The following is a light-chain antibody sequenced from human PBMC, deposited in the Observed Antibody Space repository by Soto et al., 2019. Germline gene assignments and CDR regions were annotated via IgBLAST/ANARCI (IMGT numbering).Light chain of an antibody. CDR1: SSNIGNNA. V-gene: IGLV1-36*01. J-gene: IGLJ3*02. CDR2: YDD. Sequence: QSVLTQPPSVSEAPRQRVTISCSGSSSNIGNNAVNWYQQLPGKAPKLLIFYDDLRPSGVSDRFSGSKSDTSASLAISGLQSADEADYYCASWDDSLNGWVFGGGTKLTVL. CDR3: ASWDDSLNGWV.